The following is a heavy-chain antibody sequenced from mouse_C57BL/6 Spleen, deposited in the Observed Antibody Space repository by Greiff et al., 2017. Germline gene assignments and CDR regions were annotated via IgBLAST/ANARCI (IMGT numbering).Heavy chain of an antibody. CDR2: IDPSDSET. Sequence: QVQLKQPGAELVRPGSSVKLSCKASGYTFTSYWMHWVKQRPIQGLEWIGNIDPSDSETHYNQKFKDKATLTVDKSSSTAYMQLSSLTSEDSAVYYCARQLRLPYAMDYWGQGTSVTVSS. CDR3: ARQLRLPYAMDY. J-gene: IGHJ4*01. V-gene: IGHV1-52*01. CDR1: GYTFTSYW. D-gene: IGHD3-2*02.